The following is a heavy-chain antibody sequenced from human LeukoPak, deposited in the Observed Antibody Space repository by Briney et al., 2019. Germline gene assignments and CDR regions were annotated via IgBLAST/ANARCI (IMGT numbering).Heavy chain of an antibody. J-gene: IGHJ4*02. V-gene: IGHV6-1*01. CDR2: TYYRSKWFN. CDR1: GVSVSRNSAA. Sequence: SQTLSLTCAISGVSVSRNSAAWNWIWQSPSRGLEWLGRTYYRSKWFNDYAVSVQSRITINPDTSTNQVSLQLNSVTPEDTAVYYCVRGVAVSGFDYWGQGTLVTVSS. CDR3: VRGVAVSGFDY. D-gene: IGHD5/OR15-5a*01.